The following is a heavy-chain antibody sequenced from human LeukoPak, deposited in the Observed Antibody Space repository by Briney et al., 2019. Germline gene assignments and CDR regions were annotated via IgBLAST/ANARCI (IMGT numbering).Heavy chain of an antibody. CDR2: INTSGDT. V-gene: IGHV4-4*07. CDR1: GAFSTNYF. Sequence: SETLSLTCSVSGAFSTNYFWSWIRQPAGKGLEWIGRINTSGDTNYNSSLKSRVTMSVDTSKNQFSLSLSSMTAADTAVYYCARTLLPATMGAFDIWGQGTMVTVSS. J-gene: IGHJ3*02. CDR3: ARTLLPATMGAFDI. D-gene: IGHD2-2*01.